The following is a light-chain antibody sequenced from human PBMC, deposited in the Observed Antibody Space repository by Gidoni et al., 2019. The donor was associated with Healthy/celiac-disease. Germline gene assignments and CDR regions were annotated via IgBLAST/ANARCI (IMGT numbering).Light chain of an antibody. CDR3: QQRSNWPSIT. Sequence: EIVLTQSPATLSLSPGERATLSCRASQSVSSYLAWYQQKPGQAPRLLIYAASNRATGIPARFRGSGSGTDFTLTIRRLEPEDFAFYYCQQRSNWPSITFGQGTRLEIK. V-gene: IGKV3-11*01. CDR1: QSVSSY. CDR2: AAS. J-gene: IGKJ5*01.